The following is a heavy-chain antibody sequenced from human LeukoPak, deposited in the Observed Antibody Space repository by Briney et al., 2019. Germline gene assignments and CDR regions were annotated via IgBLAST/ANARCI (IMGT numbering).Heavy chain of an antibody. CDR2: IRYDGTNK. CDR3: ARTNYCSSTSCYHYFDY. J-gene: IGHJ4*02. CDR1: GFTFSSYG. Sequence: GGSLRLSCAASGFTFSSYGMHWVRQAPGKGLEWVAFIRYDGTNKYYADSVKGRFTISRDNSKNTLYLQMNSLRAEDTAVYYCARTNYCSSTSCYHYFDYWGQGTLVTVSS. D-gene: IGHD2-2*01. V-gene: IGHV3-30*02.